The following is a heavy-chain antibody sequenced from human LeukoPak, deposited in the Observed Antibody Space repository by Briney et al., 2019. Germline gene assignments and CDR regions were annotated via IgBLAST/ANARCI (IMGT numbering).Heavy chain of an antibody. Sequence: AGGSLRLSCAASGFTFSSYAMSWVRQAPGKGLEWVSAISGSGGSTYYADSVKGRFTISRGNSKNTLYLQMNSLRAEDTAVYYCAKDYYYDSSGYYSVFDYWGQGTLVTVSS. CDR3: AKDYYYDSSGYYSVFDY. J-gene: IGHJ4*02. CDR2: ISGSGGST. V-gene: IGHV3-23*01. D-gene: IGHD3-22*01. CDR1: GFTFSSYA.